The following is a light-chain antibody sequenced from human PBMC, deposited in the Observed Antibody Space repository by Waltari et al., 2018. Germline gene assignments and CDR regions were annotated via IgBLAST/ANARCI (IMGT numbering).Light chain of an antibody. J-gene: IGLJ2*01. CDR2: KDT. V-gene: IGLV3-25*03. Sequence: LTQPPSVSVSPGQTARLTSAADAWSSQTVNWYQQKAGQAPLLVIFKDTPRPSGIPERFSGSSSGTMDPLTISGVQAEDEADYFCQSADSSGTDILFGGGTKLTVL. CDR3: QSADSSGTDIL. CDR1: AWSSQT.